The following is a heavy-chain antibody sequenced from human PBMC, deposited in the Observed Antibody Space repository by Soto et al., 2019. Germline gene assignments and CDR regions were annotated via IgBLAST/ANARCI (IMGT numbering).Heavy chain of an antibody. CDR1: GFILSSYC. J-gene: IGHJ6*02. CDR3: VRRRASTTFYALDV. Sequence: XQSLRRSCFASGFILSSYCLHWVLQAPGKGLEWVAVISYDGRTTHYSKSVRGRFTISRDNSKNTLHLQMSSLRTEDTALHYCVRRRASTTFYALDVWARGTTVTVSS. V-gene: IGHV3-30*03. CDR2: ISYDGRTT. D-gene: IGHD2-2*01.